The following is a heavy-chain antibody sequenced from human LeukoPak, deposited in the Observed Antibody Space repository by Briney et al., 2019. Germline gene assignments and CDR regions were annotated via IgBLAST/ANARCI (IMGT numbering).Heavy chain of an antibody. CDR1: GYTFTGYY. CDR2: SNPNSGGT. D-gene: IGHD2-2*01. J-gene: IGHJ6*03. CDR3: ARVQQYQLPSDFYYYYYMDV. V-gene: IGHV1-2*02. Sequence: GASVQVSCKASGYTFTGYYMHWVRQAPGQGLEWMGWSNPNSGGTNYAQKFQGRVTMTRDTSISTAYMELSRLRSDDTAAYYCARVQQYQLPSDFYYYYYMDVWGKGTTVTVSS.